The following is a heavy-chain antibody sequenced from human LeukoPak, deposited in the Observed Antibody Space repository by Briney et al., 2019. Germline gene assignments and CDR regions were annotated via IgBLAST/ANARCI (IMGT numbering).Heavy chain of an antibody. Sequence: ASVKVSCKASGYTFTDYYIHWVRQAPGQGLEWMGWINPNSGGTNYAQKFQGRVTMTRDTSISTAYMDLSRLKSADMAVYYCARLAYSTSSAGYMDVWGKGTTVTVSS. J-gene: IGHJ6*03. D-gene: IGHD6-6*01. CDR2: INPNSGGT. V-gene: IGHV1-2*02. CDR3: ARLAYSTSSAGYMDV. CDR1: GYTFTDYY.